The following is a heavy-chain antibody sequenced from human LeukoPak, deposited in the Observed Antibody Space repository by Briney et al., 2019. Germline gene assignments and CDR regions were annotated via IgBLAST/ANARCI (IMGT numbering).Heavy chain of an antibody. D-gene: IGHD5-24*01. V-gene: IGHV3-30-3*01. J-gene: IGHJ4*02. Sequence: GGSLRLSCAASGFTFSSYAMHWVRQAPGKGLEWVAVISYDGSNKYYADSVKGRFTISRDNSKNTLYLQMNSLRAEDTAVYYCARGRDDYKLYYFDYWGQGTLVTVSS. CDR2: ISYDGSNK. CDR3: ARGRDDYKLYYFDY. CDR1: GFTFSSYA.